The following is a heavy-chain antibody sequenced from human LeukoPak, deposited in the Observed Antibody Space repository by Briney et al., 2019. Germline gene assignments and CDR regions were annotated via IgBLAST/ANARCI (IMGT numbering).Heavy chain of an antibody. CDR3: ARDRVRFLEWFSDAFDI. V-gene: IGHV1-69*04. J-gene: IGHJ3*02. D-gene: IGHD3-3*01. Sequence: SVKVSRKASGGTFSSYTISWVRQAPGQGLAWMGRIIPILGIANYAQKFQGRVTITADKSTSTAYMELSSLRSEDTAVYYCARDRVRFLEWFSDAFDIWGQGTMVTVSS. CDR1: GGTFSSYT. CDR2: IIPILGIA.